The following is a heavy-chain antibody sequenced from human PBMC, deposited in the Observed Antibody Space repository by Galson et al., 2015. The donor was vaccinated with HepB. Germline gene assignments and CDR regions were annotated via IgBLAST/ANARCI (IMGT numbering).Heavy chain of an antibody. CDR1: GFTFSSYS. D-gene: IGHD3-22*01. CDR2: ISSSSSTI. V-gene: IGHV3-48*01. J-gene: IGHJ6*02. CDR3: ARDPETYYYDSSGYYYVRYYGMDV. Sequence: SLRLSCAASGFTFSSYSMNWVRQAPGKGLEWVSYISSSSSTIYYADSVKGRFTISRDNAKNSLYLQMNSLRAEDTAVYYCARDPETYYYDSSGYYYVRYYGMDVWGQGTTVTVSS.